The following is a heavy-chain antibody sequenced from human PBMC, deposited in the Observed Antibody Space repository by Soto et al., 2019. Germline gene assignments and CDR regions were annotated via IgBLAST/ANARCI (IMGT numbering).Heavy chain of an antibody. CDR2: IHYSGST. Sequence: SETLSLTCTVSGGSISSYYWSWIRQPPGKGLEWIGYIHYSGSTNYNPSLKSRVTISVDTSKNQFSLKLNSVTAADTAVYYCARDSRYCTRTSCSALDAWDIWGQGTMVTVSS. CDR3: ARDSRYCTRTSCSALDAWDI. CDR1: GGSISSYY. D-gene: IGHD2-2*01. J-gene: IGHJ3*02. V-gene: IGHV4-59*01.